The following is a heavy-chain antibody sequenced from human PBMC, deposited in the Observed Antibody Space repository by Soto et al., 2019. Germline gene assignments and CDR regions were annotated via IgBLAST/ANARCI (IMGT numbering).Heavy chain of an antibody. CDR1: GETLNSNP. V-gene: IGHV1-69*01. CDR3: ARKSGRDCHSGGGCFSLDV. J-gene: IGHJ4*02. CDR2: IVPLSDRT. Sequence: QVQLVQSGAEVKKPGSSLKVSCKVFGETLNSNPIGWVRQAPGQGLEWVGGIVPLSDRTNYAQELQGRVTVTADGSTSTVYMELSNLKSDDTAVYYCARKSGRDCHSGGGCFSLDVWSQGRLITVSS. D-gene: IGHD2-15*01.